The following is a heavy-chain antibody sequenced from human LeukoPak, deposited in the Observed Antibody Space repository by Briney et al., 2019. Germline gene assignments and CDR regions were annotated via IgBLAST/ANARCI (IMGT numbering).Heavy chain of an antibody. CDR2: IKHDGSEK. CDR3: ARGGSSSWSYFDY. D-gene: IGHD6-13*01. J-gene: IGHJ4*02. Sequence: GSLRLSCAASGLTFSNYWMSWVRQGPGKGLEWVANIKHDGSEKYYIDSVKGRFTISRDNSKNTLFLQMNSLRAEDTAVYDCARGGSSSWSYFDYWGQGTLVTVSS. V-gene: IGHV3-7*01. CDR1: GLTFSNYW.